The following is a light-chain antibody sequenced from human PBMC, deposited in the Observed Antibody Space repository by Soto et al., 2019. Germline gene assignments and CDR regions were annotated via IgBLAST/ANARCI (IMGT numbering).Light chain of an antibody. CDR3: CSYTTSNTRQIV. J-gene: IGLJ1*01. V-gene: IGLV2-14*01. Sequence: SALDQPASVSGSTAQSMTISCTVTSSDVVGYNYVSWYQQQPGKAPKFMIYDVTNRPSGVSNRFSGSKSGNTASLTISGLQAEDEADYYCCSYTTSNTRQIVFGTGTKVTVL. CDR1: SSDVVGYNY. CDR2: DVT.